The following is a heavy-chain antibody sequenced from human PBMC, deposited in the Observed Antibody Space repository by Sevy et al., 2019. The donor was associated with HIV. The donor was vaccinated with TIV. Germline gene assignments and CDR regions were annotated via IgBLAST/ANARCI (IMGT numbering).Heavy chain of an antibody. CDR1: GFTFRIYG. CDR2: ISGPGALT. V-gene: IGHV3-23*01. D-gene: IGHD4-17*01. CDR3: EKGDEPATDYADYVPNGFDI. Sequence: GGSLRLSCAASGFTFRIYGMSWVRQAPGKGLEWVSSISGPGALTYYADSVKGRFTISRDNSKNTLFLQMNSLRAEDKALYFCEKGDEPATDYADYVPNGFDIWGQGTLVTVSS. J-gene: IGHJ3*02.